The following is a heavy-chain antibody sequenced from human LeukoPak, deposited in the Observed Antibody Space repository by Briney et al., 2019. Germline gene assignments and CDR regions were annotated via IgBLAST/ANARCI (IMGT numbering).Heavy chain of an antibody. CDR2: ISSSSSYI. V-gene: IGHV3-21*01. Sequence: GGSLRLSCAASGFTFSSYSMNWVRQAPGKGLEWVSSISSSSSYIYYADSVKGRFTISRDNAKNSLYLQMNSLRAEDTAVYYCASCPNYYYYMDVWGKGTTVTVSS. J-gene: IGHJ6*03. CDR1: GFTFSSYS. CDR3: ASCPNYYYYMDV.